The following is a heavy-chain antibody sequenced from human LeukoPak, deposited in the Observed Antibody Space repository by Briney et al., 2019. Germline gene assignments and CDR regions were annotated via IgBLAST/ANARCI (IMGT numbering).Heavy chain of an antibody. V-gene: IGHV3-7*01. CDR3: ARERYQLPIFATDGGMDV. D-gene: IGHD2-2*01. CDR1: GFTFSSYW. CDR2: IKQDGSEK. J-gene: IGHJ6*02. Sequence: GGSLRLSCAASGFTFSSYWMSWVRQAPGKGLEWVANIKQDGSEKYYVDSVKGRFTISRDNAKNSLYLQMNSLRAEDTAVYYCARERYQLPIFATDGGMDVWGQGTTVTVSS.